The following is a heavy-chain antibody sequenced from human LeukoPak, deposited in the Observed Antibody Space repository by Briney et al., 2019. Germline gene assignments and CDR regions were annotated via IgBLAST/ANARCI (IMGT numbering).Heavy chain of an antibody. CDR1: GFTFSSYG. Sequence: GGSLRLSCAASGFTFSSYGMHWVRQAPGKGLEWVAFIRYDGSNKYYADSVKGRFTISRDNSKNTLYLEMNSLRAEDTAVYYCAKDFDSGSYRGYAFSYWGQGTLVTVSS. CDR2: IRYDGSNK. CDR3: AKDFDSGSYRGYAFSY. D-gene: IGHD1-26*01. J-gene: IGHJ4*02. V-gene: IGHV3-30*02.